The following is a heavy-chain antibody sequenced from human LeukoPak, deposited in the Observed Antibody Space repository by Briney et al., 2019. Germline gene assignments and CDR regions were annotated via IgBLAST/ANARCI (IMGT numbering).Heavy chain of an antibody. V-gene: IGHV3-30*02. D-gene: IGHD1-26*01. CDR1: GFTFSSLG. Sequence: PGGSLTLACPAAGFTFSSLGMQWVRQPPGKGLEWVAYIRYDGSNKKYADSLEGRFTLSRDNSKNALYLQIDSLRPEDTAVYYCAKKSGAAFYNWFDPWGQGTLVTVSS. CDR2: IRYDGSNK. CDR3: AKKSGAAFYNWFDP. J-gene: IGHJ5*02.